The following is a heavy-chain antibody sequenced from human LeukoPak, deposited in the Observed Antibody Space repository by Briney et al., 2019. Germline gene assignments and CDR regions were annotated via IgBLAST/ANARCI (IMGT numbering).Heavy chain of an antibody. CDR3: ARDYFPGMARGAMRG. J-gene: IGHJ3*01. CDR1: GFTFSSYS. CDR2: ISSSSSTI. D-gene: IGHD3-10*01. V-gene: IGHV3-48*04. Sequence: TGGSLRLSCAASGFTFSSYSMNWVRQARGKGLEWVSYISSSSSTIYYADSVKGRFTISRDNAKNSLYLQMNSLRAEDTAVYYCARDYFPGMARGAMRGWGQGTMVTVSS.